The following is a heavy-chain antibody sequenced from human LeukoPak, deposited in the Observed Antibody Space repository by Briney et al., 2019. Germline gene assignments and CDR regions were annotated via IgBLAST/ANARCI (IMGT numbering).Heavy chain of an antibody. CDR2: FYSGGTT. CDR1: GFTVSSNY. D-gene: IGHD6-13*01. J-gene: IGHJ4*02. V-gene: IGHV3-66*01. CDR3: ARDRAGIFDY. Sequence: GGSLRLSCAASGFTVSSNYMSWVRQAPGKGLEWVSVFYSGGTTYYADSVKGRFTIYRDTSKNTVYLQMNSLRAEDTAVYYCARDRAGIFDYWGQGTLVTVSS.